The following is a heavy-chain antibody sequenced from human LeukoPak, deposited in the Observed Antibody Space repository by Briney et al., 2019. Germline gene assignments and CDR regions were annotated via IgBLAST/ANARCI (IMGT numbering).Heavy chain of an antibody. CDR1: GFTFSSYA. J-gene: IGHJ3*02. V-gene: IGHV3-23*01. D-gene: IGHD3-10*01. Sequence: GGSLRLSCAASGFTFSSYAMHWVRQAPGKGLEWVSSISGSGGSTHYADSVKGRFTTSRDNSKSTMFLQVNSLRAEDTAVYYCAKGSTYFYGSGTSDDAFDIWGQGTMVTVSS. CDR3: AKGSTYFYGSGTSDDAFDI. CDR2: ISGSGGST.